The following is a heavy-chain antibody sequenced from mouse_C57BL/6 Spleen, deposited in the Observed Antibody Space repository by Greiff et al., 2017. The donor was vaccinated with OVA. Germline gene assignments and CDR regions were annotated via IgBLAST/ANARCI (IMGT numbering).Heavy chain of an antibody. CDR3: VRNPSYYYGSSHWYFDV. CDR1: GFSFNTYA. CDR2: IRSKSNNYAT. Sequence: EVKLMESGGGLVQPKGSLKLSCAASGFSFNTYAMNWVRQAPGKGLEWVARIRSKSNNYATYYADSVKDRFTISRDDSESMLYLQMNNLKTEDTAMYYCVRNPSYYYGSSHWYFDVWGTGTTVTVSS. V-gene: IGHV10-1*01. D-gene: IGHD1-1*01. J-gene: IGHJ1*03.